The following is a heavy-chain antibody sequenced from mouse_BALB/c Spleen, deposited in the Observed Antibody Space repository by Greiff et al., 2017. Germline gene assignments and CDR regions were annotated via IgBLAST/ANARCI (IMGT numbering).Heavy chain of an antibody. Sequence: QVTLKESGPGILQPSQTLSLTCSFSGFSLSTSGMSVGWIRQPSGKGLEWLAHIWWNDDKYYNPALKSRLTISKDTSNNQVFLKIASVVTADTATYYCARIANRYAPFAYGGQGTLVTVSA. D-gene: IGHD2-14*01. CDR3: ARIANRYAPFAY. CDR2: IWWNDDK. CDR1: GFSLSTSGMS. V-gene: IGHV8-8*01. J-gene: IGHJ3*01.